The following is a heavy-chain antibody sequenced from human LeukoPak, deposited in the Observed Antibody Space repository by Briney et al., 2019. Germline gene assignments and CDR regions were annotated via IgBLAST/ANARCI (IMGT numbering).Heavy chain of an antibody. CDR2: ISGSGGST. Sequence: GGSLRLSCAASGFMFSSYAMSWVRQAPGKGLEWVSAISGSGGSTYYADSVKGRFTISRDNSRNTLYLQMSSLRAEDTAVYYCAKVSGRTVVTFFDYWGQGTLVTVSS. J-gene: IGHJ4*02. CDR3: AKVSGRTVVTFFDY. D-gene: IGHD4-23*01. CDR1: GFMFSSYA. V-gene: IGHV3-23*01.